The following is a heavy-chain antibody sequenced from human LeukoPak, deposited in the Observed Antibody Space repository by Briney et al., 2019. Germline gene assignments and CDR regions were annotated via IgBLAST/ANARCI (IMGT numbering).Heavy chain of an antibody. V-gene: IGHV3-30*02. J-gene: IGHJ4*02. Sequence: GGSLRLSCAASGFTFSSYGMHWVRQAPGKGLEWVAFIRYDGSNKYYADSVKGRFTISRDNSKNTLYLQMNSLRAEDTAVYYCAKDADEFYGTTSQFDYWGQGTLVTVSS. CDR3: AKDADEFYGTTSQFDY. CDR1: GFTFSSYG. D-gene: IGHD1-1*01. CDR2: IRYDGSNK.